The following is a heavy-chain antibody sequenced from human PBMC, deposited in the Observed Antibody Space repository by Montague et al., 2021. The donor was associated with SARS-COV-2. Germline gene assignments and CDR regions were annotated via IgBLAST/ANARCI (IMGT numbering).Heavy chain of an antibody. Sequence: SETLSLTCTVSGASIGRSSYYWVWLPHPPGQDLMWRISFYYSGTTHYSLFLRSRVTISLDTSKNQVSLRLTSVTAADTAFYYCGSETTAYFRFDHWGRGTLVSVSS. CDR2: FYYSGTT. CDR3: GSETTAYFRFDH. CDR1: GASIGRSSYY. V-gene: IGHV4-39*07. J-gene: IGHJ4*02. D-gene: IGHD2-21*02.